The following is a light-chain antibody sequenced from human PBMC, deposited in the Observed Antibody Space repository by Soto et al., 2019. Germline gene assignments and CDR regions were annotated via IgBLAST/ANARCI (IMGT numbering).Light chain of an antibody. CDR1: SSDVGGYNY. CDR3: CSYGGRILVI. Sequence: QSALTQPASVSGSPGQSITISCTGTSSDVGGYNYVSWYQQYPGKAPRLLIYAVSNRPSGVSDRFSGSKSGNTASLTISGLQAEDEADYYCCSYGGRILVIFGEGPKVTVL. V-gene: IGLV2-14*01. CDR2: AVS. J-gene: IGLJ2*01.